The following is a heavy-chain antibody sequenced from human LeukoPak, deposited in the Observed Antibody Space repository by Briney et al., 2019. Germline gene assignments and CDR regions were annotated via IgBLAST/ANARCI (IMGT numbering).Heavy chain of an antibody. J-gene: IGHJ4*02. CDR2: IYYSGST. Sequence: PSETLSLTCTVSGGSFSSGSYYWSWIRQPPGKGPEWIGYIYYSGSTNYNPSLKSRVTISVDTSKNQFSLKLSSVTAADTAVYYCAREGVTYYDFWSGPVDYWGQGTLVTVSS. V-gene: IGHV4-61*01. CDR1: GGSFSSGSYY. CDR3: AREGVTYYDFWSGPVDY. D-gene: IGHD3-3*01.